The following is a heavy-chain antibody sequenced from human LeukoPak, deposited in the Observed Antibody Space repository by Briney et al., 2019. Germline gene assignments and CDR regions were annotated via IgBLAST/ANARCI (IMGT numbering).Heavy chain of an antibody. CDR2: INHSGST. V-gene: IGHV4-61*09. CDR1: GGSISSGSYY. CDR3: ARHGSYYDSSGYYWN. J-gene: IGHJ4*02. Sequence: SQTLSLTCTVSGGSISSGSYYWSWIRQPAGKGLEWIGEINHSGSTNYNPSLKSRVTISVDTSKNQFSLKLSSVTAADTAVYYCARHGSYYDSSGYYWNWGQGTLVTVSS. D-gene: IGHD3-22*01.